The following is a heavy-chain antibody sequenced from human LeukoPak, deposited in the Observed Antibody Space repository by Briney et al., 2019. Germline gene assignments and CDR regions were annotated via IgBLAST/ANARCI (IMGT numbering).Heavy chain of an antibody. CDR2: SRDKANSYST. D-gene: IGHD2-21*01. Sequence: PGGSLRLSCGASGFTLSDHYMDWVRQAPGKGLEWVGRSRDKANSYSTEYAASVEGRFTISRDDSKNSLYLQMNSLKTEDTAVYYCAPLSPIDWGQGTLVTVSS. CDR1: GFTLSDHY. J-gene: IGHJ4*02. V-gene: IGHV3-72*01. CDR3: APLSPID.